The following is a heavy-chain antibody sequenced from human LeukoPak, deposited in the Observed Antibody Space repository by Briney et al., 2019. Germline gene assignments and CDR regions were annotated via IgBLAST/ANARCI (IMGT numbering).Heavy chain of an antibody. CDR1: GGTFSSYA. CDR3: ARASTLDCSSTSCYDY. D-gene: IGHD2-2*01. CDR2: IIPIFGTA. Sequence: GSSVKVSCKASGGTFSSYAISWVRQAPGQGLEWMGGIIPIFGTANYAQKLQGRVTMTTDTSTSTAYMELRSLRSDDTAVYYCARASTLDCSSTSCYDYWGQGTLVTVSS. V-gene: IGHV1-69*05. J-gene: IGHJ4*02.